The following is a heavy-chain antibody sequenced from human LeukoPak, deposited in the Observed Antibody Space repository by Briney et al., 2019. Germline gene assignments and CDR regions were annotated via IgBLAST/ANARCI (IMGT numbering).Heavy chain of an antibody. J-gene: IGHJ4*02. CDR1: GGSISGSSYY. Sequence: SETLSLTCTVSGGSISGSSYYWGWIRQPPGKGLEWIGSIYYSGSTYYNPSLKSRVTISVDTSKNQFSLKLSSVTAADTAVYYCASQPGSDTFDYWGQGTLVTVSS. V-gene: IGHV4-39*01. CDR3: ASQPGSDTFDY. D-gene: IGHD3-10*01. CDR2: IYYSGST.